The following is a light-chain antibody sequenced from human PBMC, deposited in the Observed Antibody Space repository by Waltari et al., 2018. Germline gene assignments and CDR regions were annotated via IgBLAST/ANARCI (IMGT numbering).Light chain of an antibody. CDR3: QQGNSLPYS. CDR1: QGISNY. J-gene: IGKJ2*03. CDR2: NTN. V-gene: IGKV1-17*01. Sequence: DIQMSQSPSSLSASVGDRVTIPCRASQGISNYLNWYQQKPGRAPRLLIYNTNNLPSGVPSRFSGSGSGTEFTLTISSLQPEDFASYYCQQGNSLPYSFGQGTNVEIK.